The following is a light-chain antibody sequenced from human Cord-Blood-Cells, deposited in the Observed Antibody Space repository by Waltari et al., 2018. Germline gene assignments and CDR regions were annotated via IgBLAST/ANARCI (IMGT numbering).Light chain of an antibody. CDR2: DAS. V-gene: IGKV1-33*01. J-gene: IGKJ1*01. CDR3: QQYDNLPWT. Sequence: FQMTQSPSSLPPSVGDRATITCQASQDISNYLNWYQQKPGKAPKLLIYDASNLETGVPSRFSGSGSGTDFTFTISSLQPEDIATYYCQQYDNLPWTFGQGTKVEIK. CDR1: QDISNY.